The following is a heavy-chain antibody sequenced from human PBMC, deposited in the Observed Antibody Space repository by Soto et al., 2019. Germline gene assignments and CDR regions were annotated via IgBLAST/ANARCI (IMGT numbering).Heavy chain of an antibody. J-gene: IGHJ6*02. D-gene: IGHD6-13*01. CDR2: ISYDGSNK. CDR3: ASSWQQNGMDV. CDR1: GFTFSSYA. V-gene: IGHV3-30-3*01. Sequence: GGSLRLSCAASGFTFSSYAMHWVRQAPGKGLEWVAVISYDGSNKYYADSVKGRFTISRDNSKNTLYLQMNSLRAEDTAVYYCASSWQQNGMDVWGQGTTVTVSS.